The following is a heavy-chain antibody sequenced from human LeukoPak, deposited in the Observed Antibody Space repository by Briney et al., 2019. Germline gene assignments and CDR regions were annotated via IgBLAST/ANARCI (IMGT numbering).Heavy chain of an antibody. J-gene: IGHJ6*02. V-gene: IGHV3-30*18. CDR3: AKGGWVLWFGGGYYGMDV. D-gene: IGHD3-10*01. CDR1: GFTFSSYG. Sequence: GGSLRLSCAASGFTFSSYGMHWVRQAPGKGLEWVAVISYDGSNKYYAGSVKGRFTISRDNSKNTLYLQMNSLRAEDTAVYYCAKGGWVLWFGGGYYGMDVWGQGTTVTVSS. CDR2: ISYDGSNK.